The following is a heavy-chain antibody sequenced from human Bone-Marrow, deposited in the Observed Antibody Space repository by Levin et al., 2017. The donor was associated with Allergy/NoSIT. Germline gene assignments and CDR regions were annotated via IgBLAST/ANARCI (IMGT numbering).Heavy chain of an antibody. CDR3: ARYCSGGSCCPFDY. CDR2: ISAYNGNT. J-gene: IGHJ4*02. Sequence: GESLKISCKASGYTFTSYGISWVRQAPGQGLEWMGWISAYNGNTNYAQKLQGRVTMTTDTSTSTAYMELRSLRSDDTAVYYCARYCSGGSCCPFDYWGQGTLVTVSS. V-gene: IGHV1-18*01. CDR1: GYTFTSYG. D-gene: IGHD2-15*01.